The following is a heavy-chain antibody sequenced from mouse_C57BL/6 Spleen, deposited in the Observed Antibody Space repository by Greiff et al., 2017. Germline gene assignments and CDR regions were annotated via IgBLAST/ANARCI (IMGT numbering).Heavy chain of an antibody. D-gene: IGHD3-3*01. V-gene: IGHV14-2*01. CDR2: IDPEDGET. Sequence: EAQLQQEGAERGKKGVSGKLSCTASGFNIKDYYMHWVKQRTEQGLEWIGRIDPEDGETTYAPKFQGKATITADTSSNTAYLQLSSLTSEDTAVYYCARCGLTFDYWGQGTTLTVSS. CDR1: GFNIKDYY. CDR3: ARCGLTFDY. J-gene: IGHJ2*01.